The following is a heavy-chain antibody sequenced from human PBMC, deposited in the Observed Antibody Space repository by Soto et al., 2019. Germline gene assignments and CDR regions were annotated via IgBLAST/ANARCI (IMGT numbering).Heavy chain of an antibody. D-gene: IGHD2-8*01. Sequence: SETLSLTCTVSGGSISGYYWSWIRQPPGKGLEWIGYIHYSGSTNSNPSLKSRVTILVDTSKNQFSLKLSSVTAADTAVYYCAKSLYSNGGLFDYWGQGTLVTVSS. V-gene: IGHV4-59*08. CDR1: GGSISGYY. CDR3: AKSLYSNGGLFDY. CDR2: IHYSGST. J-gene: IGHJ4*02.